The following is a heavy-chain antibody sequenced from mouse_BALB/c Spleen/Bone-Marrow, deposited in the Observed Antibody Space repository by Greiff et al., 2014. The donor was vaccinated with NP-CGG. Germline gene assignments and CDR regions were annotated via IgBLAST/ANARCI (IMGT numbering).Heavy chain of an antibody. V-gene: IGHV1-26*01. CDR1: GYSFTGYY. J-gene: IGHJ3*01. Sequence: EVQRVESGPDLVKPGASVKISCKASGYSFTGYYMYWVKQSHGKSLEWIGRVNPNNGDISYNQKFKGKAILTVDKSSSTAYMELRSLTSEDSAVYYCARSTATGFAYWGQETLVTVSA. CDR3: ARSTATGFAY. D-gene: IGHD1-2*01. CDR2: VNPNNGDI.